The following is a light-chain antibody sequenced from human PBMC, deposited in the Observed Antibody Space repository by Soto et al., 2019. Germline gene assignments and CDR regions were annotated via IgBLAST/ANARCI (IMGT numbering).Light chain of an antibody. CDR1: QSVSNNY. V-gene: IGKV3-11*01. CDR3: QQRSNWPLSIT. J-gene: IGKJ5*01. Sequence: EVVTTQSPGTLSLSPGERATLSCRASQSVSNNYLAWYQQKPGQAPRLLIYDASNRATGIPARFSGSGSGTDFTLTISSLEPEDFAVYYCQQRSNWPLSITFGQGTRLEI. CDR2: DAS.